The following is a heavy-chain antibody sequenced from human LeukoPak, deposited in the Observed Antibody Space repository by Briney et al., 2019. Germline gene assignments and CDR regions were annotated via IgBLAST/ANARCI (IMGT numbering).Heavy chain of an antibody. CDR3: AKDGGYYDTSGDYFDN. D-gene: IGHD3-22*01. CDR1: GFTFSSYA. Sequence: GGSLRLSCAASGFTFSSYAMHWVRQAPGKGLYWVAVISYDGRAEYYAESVKGRFIISRDNSKNTLYLQMNSLRAEDTAVYYCAKDGGYYDTSGDYFDNWGQGTRVTVSS. J-gene: IGHJ4*02. CDR2: ISYDGRAE. V-gene: IGHV3-30-3*02.